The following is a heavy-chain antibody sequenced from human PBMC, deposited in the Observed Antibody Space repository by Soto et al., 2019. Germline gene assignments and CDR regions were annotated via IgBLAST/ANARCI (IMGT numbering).Heavy chain of an antibody. J-gene: IGHJ5*02. CDR3: ARRIPYDRKWGPKLKCFDP. CDR2: IYYSGST. Sequence: PSETLSLTYTVSGGSISSSSYYWGWIRQPPGKGLEWIGSIYYSGSTYYNPSLKSRVTISVDTSKNQFSLKLSSVTAADTAVYYCARRIPYDRKWGPKLKCFDPWGQRTLVTVSS. CDR1: GGSISSSSYY. D-gene: IGHD3-22*01. V-gene: IGHV4-39*01.